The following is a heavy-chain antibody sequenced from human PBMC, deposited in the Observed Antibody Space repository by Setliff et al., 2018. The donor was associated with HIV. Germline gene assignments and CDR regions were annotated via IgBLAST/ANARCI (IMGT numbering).Heavy chain of an antibody. Sequence: KTSESLSLTCTVSGGSISSSGCYWGWIRQPPGKGLEWIGNMYYRGSTYYNPSLKSRVIISVDTSKNQFSLKLSSVTAADTAVYYCARQGSLCPDCYLDSWGQGTLVTVSS. V-gene: IGHV4-39*01. CDR2: MYYRGST. J-gene: IGHJ4*02. D-gene: IGHD2-21*01. CDR1: GGSISSSGCY. CDR3: ARQGSLCPDCYLDS.